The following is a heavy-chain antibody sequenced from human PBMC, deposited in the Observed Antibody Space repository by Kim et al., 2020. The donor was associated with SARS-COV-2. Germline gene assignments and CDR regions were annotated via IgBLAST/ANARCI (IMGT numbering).Heavy chain of an antibody. CDR2: ISYDGSNK. D-gene: IGHD2-2*01. J-gene: IGHJ6*02. Sequence: GGSLRLSCAASGFTFSSYAMHWVRQAPGKGLEWVAVISYDGSNKYYADSVKGRFTISRDNSKNTLYLQMNSLRAEDTAVYYCARDRVDIVVVPAATLYYYYGMDVWGQGTTVTVSS. V-gene: IGHV3-30-3*01. CDR1: GFTFSSYA. CDR3: ARDRVDIVVVPAATLYYYYGMDV.